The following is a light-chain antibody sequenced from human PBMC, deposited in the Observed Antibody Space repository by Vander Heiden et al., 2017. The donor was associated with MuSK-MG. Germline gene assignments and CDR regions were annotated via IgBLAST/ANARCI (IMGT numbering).Light chain of an antibody. CDR3: LLSDRGAREVI. J-gene: IGLJ2*01. V-gene: IGLV7-46*01. Sequence: QPVVTQEPSLTVSPGGTVTLTCGSSTGPVTTGHYPYWCQQKPGQAPRTLIFDTNNKHSWTPARFSGSRRGGKAALTLSGAQPEDDAEYYCLLSDRGAREVIFGGGTKLTVL. CDR2: DTN. CDR1: TGPVTTGHY.